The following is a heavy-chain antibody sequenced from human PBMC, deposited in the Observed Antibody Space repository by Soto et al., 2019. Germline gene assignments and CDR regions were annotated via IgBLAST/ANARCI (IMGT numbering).Heavy chain of an antibody. CDR3: ATSYPGIAAAGPDRGYYYYGMDV. CDR1: GFTFSSYS. D-gene: IGHD6-13*01. J-gene: IGHJ6*02. V-gene: IGHV3-48*02. Sequence: PGGSLRLSCSASGFTFSSYSMNWVRQAPGKGLEWVSYISSSSSTIYYADSVKGRFTISRDNAKNSLYLQMNSLRDEDTAVYYCATSYPGIAAAGPDRGYYYYGMDVWGQGTTVTVS. CDR2: ISSSSSTI.